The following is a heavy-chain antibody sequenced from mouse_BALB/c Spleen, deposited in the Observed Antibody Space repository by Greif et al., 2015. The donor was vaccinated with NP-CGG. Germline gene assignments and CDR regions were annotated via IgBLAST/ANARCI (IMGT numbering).Heavy chain of an antibody. J-gene: IGHJ4*01. CDR2: ISYSGST. D-gene: IGHD1-1*01. CDR1: GDSITSGY. Sequence: EVKLVESGPSLVKPSQTLSLTCSVTGDSITSGYWNWIRKFPGNKLEYMGYISYSGSTYYNPSLKSRISITRDTSKNXYYLQLNSVTTEDTATYYCARIYYYGYAMDYWGQGTSVTVSS. CDR3: ARIYYYGYAMDY. V-gene: IGHV3-8*02.